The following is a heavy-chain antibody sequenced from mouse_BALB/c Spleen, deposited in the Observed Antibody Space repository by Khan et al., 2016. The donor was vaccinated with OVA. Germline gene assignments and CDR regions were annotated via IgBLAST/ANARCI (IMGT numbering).Heavy chain of an antibody. CDR3: ATSYFYGYYFDY. Sequence: EVPLVESGGGLVQPGGSRKLSCAASGFTFSTYGMHWVRQAPEKGLEWVAYISGDSSTIYYADTVKGRFTISRDNPKNTLFLQMTSLMSEDTARYYCATSYFYGYYFDYWGPGTTLTVSS. CDR2: ISGDSSTI. D-gene: IGHD1-1*01. V-gene: IGHV5-17*02. CDR1: GFTFSTYG. J-gene: IGHJ2*01.